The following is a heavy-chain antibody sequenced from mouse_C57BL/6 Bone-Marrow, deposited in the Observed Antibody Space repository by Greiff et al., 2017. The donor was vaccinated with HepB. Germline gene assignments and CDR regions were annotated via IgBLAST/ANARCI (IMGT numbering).Heavy chain of an antibody. CDR2: IRNKANGYTT. D-gene: IGHD2-4*01. CDR1: GFTFTDYY. J-gene: IGHJ3*01. V-gene: IGHV7-3*01. Sequence: EVHLVESGGGLVQPGGSLSLSCAASGFTFTDYYMSWVRQPPGKALEWLGFIRNKANGYTTEYSASVKGRFTISRDNSQSILYLQMNALRAEDSATYYCARPFYYDYDGVFAYWGQGTLVTVSA. CDR3: ARPFYYDYDGVFAY.